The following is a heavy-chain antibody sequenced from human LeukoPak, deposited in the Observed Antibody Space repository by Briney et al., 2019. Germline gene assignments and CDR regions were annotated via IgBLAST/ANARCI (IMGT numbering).Heavy chain of an antibody. J-gene: IGHJ4*02. D-gene: IGHD5-18*01. Sequence: SETLSLTCTVSGGSISSYYWSWIRQPPGKGLEWIGYIYYSGSTNYNPSLKSRVTISVDTSKNHFSLKLSSVTAADTAVYYCATRGNSYGSAYFDYWGQGTLVTVSS. V-gene: IGHV4-59*08. CDR2: IYYSGST. CDR1: GGSISSYY. CDR3: ATRGNSYGSAYFDY.